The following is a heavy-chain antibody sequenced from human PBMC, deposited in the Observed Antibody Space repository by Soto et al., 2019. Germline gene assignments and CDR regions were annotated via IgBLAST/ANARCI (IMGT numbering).Heavy chain of an antibody. D-gene: IGHD6-13*01. CDR2: ISSSSSYI. V-gene: IGHV3-21*01. Sequence: GGSLRLSCAASGFTFSSYSMNWVLQAPGKGLEWVSSISSSSSYIYYADSVKGRFTISRDNAKNSLYLQMNSLRAEDTAVYYWARDRGPGITAAGMEGGWFDPWGQGTLVTVSS. CDR3: ARDRGPGITAAGMEGGWFDP. CDR1: GFTFSSYS. J-gene: IGHJ5*02.